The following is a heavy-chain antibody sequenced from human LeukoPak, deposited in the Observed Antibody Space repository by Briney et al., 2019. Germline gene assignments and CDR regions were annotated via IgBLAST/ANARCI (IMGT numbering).Heavy chain of an antibody. D-gene: IGHD2-2*01. CDR3: ARRRQYQLLLGGDYFDY. CDR2: IYYSGST. Sequence: SETLSPTCTVSGGSISSSSYYWGWIRQPPGKGLEWIGSIYYSGSTYYNPSLKSRVTISVDTSKNQFSLKLSSVTAADTAVYYCARRRQYQLLLGGDYFDYWGQGTLVTVSS. V-gene: IGHV4-39*01. J-gene: IGHJ4*02. CDR1: GGSISSSSYY.